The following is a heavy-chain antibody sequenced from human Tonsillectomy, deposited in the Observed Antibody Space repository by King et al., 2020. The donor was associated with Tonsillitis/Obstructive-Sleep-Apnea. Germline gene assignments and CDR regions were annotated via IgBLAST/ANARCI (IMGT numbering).Heavy chain of an antibody. CDR3: ARGSTRFLEWLGIQDFDY. CDR1: GYTFTSYG. D-gene: IGHD3-3*01. V-gene: IGHV1-18*01. CDR2: ISAYNGNT. J-gene: IGHJ4*02. Sequence: QLVQSGAEVKKPGASVKVSCKASGYTFTSYGISWVRQAPGQGLEWMGWISAYNGNTNYAQKLQGRVTMTTDTSTSTAYMELRSLRSDDTAVYYCARGSTRFLEWLGIQDFDYWGQGTLVTVSS.